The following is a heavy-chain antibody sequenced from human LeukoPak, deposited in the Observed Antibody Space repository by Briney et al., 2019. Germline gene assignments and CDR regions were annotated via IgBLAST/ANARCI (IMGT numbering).Heavy chain of an antibody. CDR1: GGSFSGYY. D-gene: IGHD2-2*01. V-gene: IGHV4-34*01. CDR3: ARAPLPPQGLVVPAATPGYYYGMDV. Sequence: PSETLSLTCAVYGGSFSGYYWSWIRQPPGKGLEWIGEINHSGSTNYNPSLKSRVTISVDTSKNQFSLKLSSVTAADTAVYYRARAPLPPQGLVVPAATPGYYYGMDVWGQGTTVTVSS. J-gene: IGHJ6*02. CDR2: INHSGST.